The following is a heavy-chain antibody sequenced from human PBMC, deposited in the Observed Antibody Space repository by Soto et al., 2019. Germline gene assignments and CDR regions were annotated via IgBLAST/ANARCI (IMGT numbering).Heavy chain of an antibody. J-gene: IGHJ6*03. CDR1: GFTFNDYY. V-gene: IGHV3-48*01. CDR3: ARGPSSSSFYYYYYYMDV. Sequence: GGSLRLSCAASGFTFNDYYMNWVRQAPGKGLEWVSYISSSSSTIYYADSVKGRFTISRDNAKNSLYLQMNSLRAEDTAVYYCARGPSSSSFYYYYYYMDVWGKGTTVTVSS. CDR2: ISSSSSTI. D-gene: IGHD6-6*01.